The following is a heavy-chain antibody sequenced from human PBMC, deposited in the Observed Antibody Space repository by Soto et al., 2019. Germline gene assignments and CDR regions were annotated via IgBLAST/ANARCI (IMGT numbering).Heavy chain of an antibody. V-gene: IGHV3-15*07. CDR3: TTEIPVTVRIDY. CDR1: GFTFSSYS. CDR2: IKSKSDGGTT. J-gene: IGHJ4*02. Sequence: AGGSLRLSCAASGFTFSSYSMNWVRQGPGKGLEWVGRIKSKSDGGTTDYAAPVNGRFIISRDDSKTILYLQMNSLKTEDTAMYYCTTEIPVTVRIDYWGQGALVTVSS. D-gene: IGHD4-4*01.